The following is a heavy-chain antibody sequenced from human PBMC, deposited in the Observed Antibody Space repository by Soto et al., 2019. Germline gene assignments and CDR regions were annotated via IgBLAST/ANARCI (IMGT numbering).Heavy chain of an antibody. J-gene: IGHJ4*02. V-gene: IGHV4-59*01. CDR1: GGSISSYY. Sequence: QVQLQESGPGLVKPSETLSLTCTVSGGSISSYYWSWIRQPPGKGLEWIGYIYYMGSTNYNPSLKSRVTISVDTSKNQFSLKLSSVTAADTAVYYCARAYGDYVFDYWGQGTLVTVSS. CDR2: IYYMGST. D-gene: IGHD4-17*01. CDR3: ARAYGDYVFDY.